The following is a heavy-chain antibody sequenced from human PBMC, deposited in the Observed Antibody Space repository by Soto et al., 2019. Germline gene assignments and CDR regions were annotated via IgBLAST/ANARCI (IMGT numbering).Heavy chain of an antibody. CDR1: GYTFTNYA. CDR3: ARSSSSWGFDP. D-gene: IGHD6-6*01. Sequence: ASVKVSCKTSGYTFTNYAMYWVRQAPGQGLEWMGGIIPIFGTANYAQKFQGRVTITADESTSTAYMELSSLRSEDTAVYYCARSSSSWGFDPWGQGTLVTVSS. V-gene: IGHV1-69*13. J-gene: IGHJ5*02. CDR2: IIPIFGTA.